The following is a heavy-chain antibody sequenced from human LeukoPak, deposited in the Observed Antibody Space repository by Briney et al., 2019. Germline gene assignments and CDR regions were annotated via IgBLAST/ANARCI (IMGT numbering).Heavy chain of an antibody. CDR3: ARDTVTTRDYYYGMDV. D-gene: IGHD4-17*01. CDR1: GFTFSSYA. Sequence: PGGSLRLSCAASGFTFSSYAMSWVRQAPGKGLEWVSAISGSGGSTYYADSVKGRFTISRDNAKNSLYLQMNSLRAEDTAVYYCARDTVTTRDYYYGMDVWGQGTTVTVSS. CDR2: ISGSGGST. J-gene: IGHJ6*02. V-gene: IGHV3-23*01.